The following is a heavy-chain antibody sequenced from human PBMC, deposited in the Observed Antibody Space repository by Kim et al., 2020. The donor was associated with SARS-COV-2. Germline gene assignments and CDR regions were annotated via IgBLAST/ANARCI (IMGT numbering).Heavy chain of an antibody. J-gene: IGHJ4*02. CDR3: ARAYSSGEQLVPNYFDD. D-gene: IGHD6-6*01. Sequence: VKGRFTISRDNAKNSLYLQMNSLRAEDTAVYYYARAYSSGEQLVPNYFDDWGQGTLVTVSS. V-gene: IGHV3-11*06.